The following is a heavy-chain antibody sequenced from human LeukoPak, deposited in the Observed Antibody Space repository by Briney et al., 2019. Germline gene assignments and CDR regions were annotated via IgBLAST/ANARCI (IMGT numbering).Heavy chain of an antibody. CDR3: ARDRNFGSGYQDS. CDR2: IKRDGSEN. CDR1: GFTVSSNY. V-gene: IGHV3-7*01. D-gene: IGHD3-22*01. Sequence: GGSLRLSCAASGFTVSSNYMSWVRQAPGKGLEWVANIKRDGSENYYVDSVKGRFTISRDNAKNSLFLQMDSLRAEDTAVYYCARDRNFGSGYQDSWGQGILVTVSS. J-gene: IGHJ4*02.